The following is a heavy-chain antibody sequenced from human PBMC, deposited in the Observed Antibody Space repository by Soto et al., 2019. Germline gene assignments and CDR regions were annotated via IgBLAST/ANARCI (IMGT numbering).Heavy chain of an antibody. CDR3: SRGSPNVVATINMHDY. CDR2: ISGKSYGGTT. CDR1: GFTFGDNA. V-gene: IGHV3-49*03. Sequence: GGSLRLSCTGSGFTFGDNAMSWFRQAPGRGLEWVGFISGKSYGGTTQYAASVKGRFTISRDDSKSIAYLQMNSLKTEDTAVYYCSRGSPNVVATINMHDYWGQGTLVTVSS. D-gene: IGHD5-12*01. J-gene: IGHJ4*02.